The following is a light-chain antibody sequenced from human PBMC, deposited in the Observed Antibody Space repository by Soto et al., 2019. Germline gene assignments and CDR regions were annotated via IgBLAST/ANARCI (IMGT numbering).Light chain of an antibody. CDR1: RSNIGTNG. V-gene: IGLV1-44*01. J-gene: IGLJ3*02. Sequence: QSVLTQPPSASGTPGQRIPISCSGSRSNIGTNGVNWYQHLPGTAPRLLIYHNNQRPSGVPDRFAGSKSGTSASLTISGLRSEDEADYYCAAWDDSRHGVLFGGGTKLTVL. CDR2: HNN. CDR3: AAWDDSRHGVL.